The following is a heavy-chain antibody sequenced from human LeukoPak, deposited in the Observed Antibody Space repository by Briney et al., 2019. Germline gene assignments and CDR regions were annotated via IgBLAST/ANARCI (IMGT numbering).Heavy chain of an antibody. CDR3: AKDMAYYDSSGAKDY. V-gene: IGHV3-9*01. D-gene: IGHD3-22*01. Sequence: GGSLRLSCAASGFTFDDYAMHWVRQAPGKGLEWVSCISWNSGSIGYADSVKGRFTISRDNAKNSLYLQMNSLRAEDTALYYCAKDMAYYDSSGAKDYWGQGTLVTVSS. J-gene: IGHJ4*02. CDR1: GFTFDDYA. CDR2: ISWNSGSI.